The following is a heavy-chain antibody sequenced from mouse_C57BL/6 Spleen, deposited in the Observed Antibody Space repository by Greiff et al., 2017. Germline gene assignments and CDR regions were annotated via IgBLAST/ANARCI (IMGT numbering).Heavy chain of an antibody. D-gene: IGHD1-1*01. CDR3: TTKNPITAVLDY. J-gene: IGHJ2*01. Sequence: QVQLQQSGAELVRPGASVTLSCKASGYTFTDYEMHWVKQTPVHGLEWIGAIGPETGGTAYNQKFKGKAILTADKSSSTAYMELRSLTSEDSAVYYCTTKNPITAVLDYWGQGTTLTVSS. CDR1: GYTFTDYE. CDR2: IGPETGGT. V-gene: IGHV1-15*01.